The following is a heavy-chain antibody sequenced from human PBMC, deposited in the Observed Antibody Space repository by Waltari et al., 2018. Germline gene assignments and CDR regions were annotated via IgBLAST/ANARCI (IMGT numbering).Heavy chain of an antibody. V-gene: IGHV5-51*01. Sequence: EVQLVQSGAEVKKPGESLKISCKGSGYTFATYWIAWVRLLPGKGLELVGIIYPSDSETTYSPSFEGQVTISADRSISTAYLQWSSLKASDTAIYYCARADGGNWAFDIWGQGTMVTVSS. D-gene: IGHD2-21*01. CDR2: IYPSDSET. CDR3: ARADGGNWAFDI. J-gene: IGHJ3*02. CDR1: GYTFATYW.